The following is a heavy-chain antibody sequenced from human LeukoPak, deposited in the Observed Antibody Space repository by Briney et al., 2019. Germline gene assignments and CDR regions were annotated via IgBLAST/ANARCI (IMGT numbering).Heavy chain of an antibody. CDR1: GFTFSGSA. CDR2: IRSKANSCAT. V-gene: IGHV3-73*01. CDR3: TRRYSGYDDFDY. D-gene: IGHD5-12*01. Sequence: GGSLRLSCAASGFTFSGSAMHWVRQASGKGLEWVGRIRSKANSCATAYAASVKGRFTISRDDSKNTAYLQMNSLKTEDTAVYYCTRRYSGYDDFDYWGQGTLVTVSS. J-gene: IGHJ4*02.